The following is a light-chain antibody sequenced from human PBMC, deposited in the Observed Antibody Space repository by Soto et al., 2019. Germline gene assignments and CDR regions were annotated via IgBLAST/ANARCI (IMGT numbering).Light chain of an antibody. Sequence: IVLMQSPGTLSLSPGERATLSCRASEPVTSTFLSWYQQKAGQAPRLLIYGTFNRATGVPDRFIGGGSETDFTHSSSRLEPEYSAVYYCQQFDDSRLTFGGGTKVDIK. J-gene: IGKJ4*02. CDR1: EPVTSTF. CDR3: QQFDDSRLT. V-gene: IGKV3-20*01. CDR2: GTF.